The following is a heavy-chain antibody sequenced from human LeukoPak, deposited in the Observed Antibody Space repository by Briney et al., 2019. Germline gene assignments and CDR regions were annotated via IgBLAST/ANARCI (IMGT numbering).Heavy chain of an antibody. Sequence: GGSLRLSCAASGFTFSGSAMHWVRQASGKGLEWVGRIRSKANSYATAYAASVKGRFTISRDDSKNTAYLQVNSLKTEDTAVYYCTRAPGGDSSGYCSDYWGQGTLVTVSS. CDR3: TRAPGGDSSGYCSDY. CDR2: IRSKANSYAT. J-gene: IGHJ4*02. V-gene: IGHV3-73*01. D-gene: IGHD3-22*01. CDR1: GFTFSGSA.